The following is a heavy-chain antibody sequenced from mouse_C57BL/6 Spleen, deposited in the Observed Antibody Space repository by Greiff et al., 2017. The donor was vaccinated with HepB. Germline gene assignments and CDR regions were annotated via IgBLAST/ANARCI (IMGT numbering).Heavy chain of an antibody. CDR3: ARGGYYYGCSTYYAKDY. V-gene: IGHV1-59*01. CDR1: GYTFTSYW. J-gene: IGHJ4*01. D-gene: IGHD1-1*01. Sequence: QVQLQQPGAELVRPGTSVKLSCTASGYTFTSYWMHWVKQRPGQGLEWIGVIDPSDSYTNYNQKFKGKATLTVDTSSGTAYMQLRSLTSENSAVYYCARGGYYYGCSTYYAKDYWGQGTSVTVAS. CDR2: IDPSDSYT.